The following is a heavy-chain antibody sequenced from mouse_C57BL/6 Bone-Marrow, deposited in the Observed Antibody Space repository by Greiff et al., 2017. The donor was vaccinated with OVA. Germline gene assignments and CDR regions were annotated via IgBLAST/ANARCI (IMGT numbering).Heavy chain of an antibody. Sequence: VPLQQSVAVLVRPSPSVSLSCSASGFYIKNTYMYWLLLSPEQGLVLIGRIDPANDNTKYAPTFQGKATMTADTSSNTAYLQLSSLSSEDTAVYCCARGNFGSSFYAMDYWGQGTSVTVSS. V-gene: IGHV14-3*01. J-gene: IGHJ4*01. CDR1: GFYIKNTY. D-gene: IGHD1-1*01. CDR2: IDPANDNT. CDR3: ARGNFGSSFYAMDY.